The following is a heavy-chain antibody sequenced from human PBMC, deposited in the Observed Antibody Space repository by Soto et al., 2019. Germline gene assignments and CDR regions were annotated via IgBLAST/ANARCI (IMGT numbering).Heavy chain of an antibody. D-gene: IGHD3-10*01. CDR2: IYQSGST. J-gene: IGHJ4*02. Sequence: SETLSLTCDVSGYSISSGYYWGWIRQPPGKGLEWVASIYQSGSTYYNPSLNSRVTISLDTSKNQFSLNLSSVTAADTAVYYCARIYGLPVTRGVPIMFDYWGQGVLVTVSS. CDR3: ARIYGLPVTRGVPIMFDY. V-gene: IGHV4-38-2*01. CDR1: GYSISSGYY.